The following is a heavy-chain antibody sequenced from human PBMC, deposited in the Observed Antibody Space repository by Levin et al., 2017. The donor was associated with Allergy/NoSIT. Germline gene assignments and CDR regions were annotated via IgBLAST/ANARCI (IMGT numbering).Heavy chain of an antibody. Sequence: SETLSLTCTVSGGSISSGDYYWSWIRQPPGKGLEWIGYIYYSGSTYYNPSLKSRVTISVDTSKNQFSLKLSSVTAADTAVYYCARYTALYSSSGYGFDYWGQGTLVTVSS. CDR2: IYYSGST. V-gene: IGHV4-30-4*01. CDR3: ARYTALYSSSGYGFDY. D-gene: IGHD6-13*01. CDR1: GGSISSGDYY. J-gene: IGHJ4*02.